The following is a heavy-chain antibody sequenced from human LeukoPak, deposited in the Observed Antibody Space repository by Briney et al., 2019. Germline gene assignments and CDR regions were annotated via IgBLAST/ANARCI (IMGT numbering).Heavy chain of an antibody. CDR3: ARTEYRAYYLDY. CDR2: IYHSGST. J-gene: IGHJ4*02. V-gene: IGHV4-30-2*01. Sequence: SQTLSLTCTVSGGSISSGGYYWSWIRQPPGKGLEWIGYIYHSGSTYYNPSLKSRVTISVDRSKNQFSLKLSSVTAADTAVYYCARTEYRAYYLDYWGQGTLVTVSS. D-gene: IGHD2-2*01. CDR1: GGSISSGGYY.